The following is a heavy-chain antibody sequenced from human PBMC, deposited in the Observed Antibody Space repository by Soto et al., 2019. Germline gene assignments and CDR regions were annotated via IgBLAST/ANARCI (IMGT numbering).Heavy chain of an antibody. Sequence: QVQLQESGPGLVKPSQTLSLTCTVSGGSISSGGYYWGWIRQHPGKGLEWIGYIYYSGSTLYNPSLKSRVTISVDTSKNQFSLKLSSVTAADTAVYYCATEGGYYDILTGYAFDFWGQGTMVAVSS. CDR2: IYYSGST. V-gene: IGHV4-31*03. CDR3: ATEGGYYDILTGYAFDF. J-gene: IGHJ3*01. CDR1: GGSISSGGYY. D-gene: IGHD3-9*01.